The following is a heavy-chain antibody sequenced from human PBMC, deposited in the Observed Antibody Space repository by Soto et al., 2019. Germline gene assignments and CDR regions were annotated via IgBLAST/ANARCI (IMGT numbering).Heavy chain of an antibody. J-gene: IGHJ6*02. D-gene: IGHD2-21*02. V-gene: IGHV2-26*01. CDR2: IFLNDEK. CDR1: GFSLSNARMG. Sequence: QVTLKESGPVLVKPTETLTLTCTVSGFSLSNARMGVSWIRQPPGKALEWLAHIFLNDEKSYSTSLKSRLTISKDTSKSQVVLTMTNMDPVDTATYYCARILCGGDCYPKPYYYYGMDVWGQGTTVTVSS. CDR3: ARILCGGDCYPKPYYYYGMDV.